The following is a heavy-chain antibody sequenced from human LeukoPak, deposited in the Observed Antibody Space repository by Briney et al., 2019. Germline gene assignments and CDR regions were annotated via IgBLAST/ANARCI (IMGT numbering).Heavy chain of an antibody. Sequence: GGSLRLSFAASGFTFSSYWMTWVRQAPGKGLEWVANIKQDGSEEYYVDSVKGRFTISRDNAKNSLYLQLNSLRAEDTAVYYCARDGLGSAFDYWGQGTLVTVSS. CDR1: GFTFSSYW. V-gene: IGHV3-7*01. CDR3: ARDGLGSAFDY. J-gene: IGHJ4*02. D-gene: IGHD3/OR15-3a*01. CDR2: IKQDGSEE.